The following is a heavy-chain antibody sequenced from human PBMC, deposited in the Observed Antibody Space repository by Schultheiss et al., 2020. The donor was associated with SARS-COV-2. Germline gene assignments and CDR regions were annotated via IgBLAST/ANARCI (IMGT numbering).Heavy chain of an antibody. Sequence: ASVKVSCKASGYTFTSYGISWVRQAPGQGLEWMGWISAYNGNTNYAQKLQGRVTMTTDTSTSTAYMELRSLRSDDTAVYYCARAYSSGWYGRVWWFDPWGQGTLVTVSS. V-gene: IGHV1-18*01. D-gene: IGHD6-19*01. CDR2: ISAYNGNT. CDR1: GYTFTSYG. J-gene: IGHJ5*02. CDR3: ARAYSSGWYGRVWWFDP.